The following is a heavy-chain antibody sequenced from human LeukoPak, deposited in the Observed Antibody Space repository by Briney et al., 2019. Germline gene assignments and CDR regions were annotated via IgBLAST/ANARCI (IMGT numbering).Heavy chain of an antibody. D-gene: IGHD5-24*01. J-gene: IGHJ4*02. CDR3: ARDGYNPIDY. CDR2: IYNSGST. Sequence: SETLSLPCTVSGGSISSSSYYWGWIRQPPGKGLEWIGTIYNSGSTYYNPSLKSRLTISVDTSKNQFSLKPSSVTAADTAVYYCARDGYNPIDYWGQGTLVTVSS. V-gene: IGHV4-39*02. CDR1: GGSISSSSYY.